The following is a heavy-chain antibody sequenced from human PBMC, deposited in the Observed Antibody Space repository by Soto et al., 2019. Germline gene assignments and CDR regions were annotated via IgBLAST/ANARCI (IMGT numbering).Heavy chain of an antibody. Sequence: QVQLVESGAEVKKPGASVKGYCKASGYTFTDYGISWVRQAPGQGLEWMGWISGYNGNTKYAQKFQGRVTMTTDTHTHTAYTELRGLRSDDTPVYYCAGDREYFYDSSSNYYYHSGLDVWGQGTTVTVS. CDR3: AGDREYFYDSSSNYYYHSGLDV. D-gene: IGHD3-22*01. CDR1: GYTFTDYG. CDR2: ISGYNGNT. J-gene: IGHJ6*02. V-gene: IGHV1-18*04.